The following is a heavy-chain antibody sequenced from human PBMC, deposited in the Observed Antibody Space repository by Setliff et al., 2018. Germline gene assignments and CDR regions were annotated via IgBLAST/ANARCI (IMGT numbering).Heavy chain of an antibody. V-gene: IGHV4-61*02. CDR3: ARDNTMVGATDY. J-gene: IGHJ4*02. D-gene: IGHD1-26*01. Sequence: NPSETLSLTCTVSGGSISSGTYYWSWIWQLAGKGLEWIGRLHTSGSIDYNPSLKSRVTISVDTSKNQFSLRLRSVTAADTAVYFCARDNTMVGATDYWGLGTLVTVSS. CDR2: LHTSGSI. CDR1: GGSISSGTYY.